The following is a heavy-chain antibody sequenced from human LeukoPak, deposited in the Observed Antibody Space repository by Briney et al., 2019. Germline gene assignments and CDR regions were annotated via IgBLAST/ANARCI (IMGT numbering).Heavy chain of an antibody. Sequence: PGGSLRLSCAASGSFSSYVMTWVRQAPGRGLEWVSTLSASGGSTYYADPVKGRFTISRDNSKNTSYLQMSSLRAEDTAVYFCAKDLILVLPAAYDYWGQGTLVTVSS. CDR2: LSASGGST. CDR1: GSFSSYV. CDR3: AKDLILVLPAAYDY. V-gene: IGHV3-23*01. J-gene: IGHJ4*02. D-gene: IGHD2-2*01.